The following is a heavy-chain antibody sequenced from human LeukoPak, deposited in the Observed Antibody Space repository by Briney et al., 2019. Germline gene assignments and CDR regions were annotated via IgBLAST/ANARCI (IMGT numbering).Heavy chain of an antibody. CDR3: ARDRAEGKTWVEFDP. Sequence: GGSLRLSCAASGFIVNSYAMSWVRQAPGEGLAWVSLIYSDGVTQYADSVKGRFTISRDNSKNTLYLQMNSLRDEDTAVYFCARDRAEGKTWVEFDPWGQGTLVTVSS. CDR1: GFIVNSYA. J-gene: IGHJ5*02. V-gene: IGHV3-66*02. CDR2: IYSDGVT.